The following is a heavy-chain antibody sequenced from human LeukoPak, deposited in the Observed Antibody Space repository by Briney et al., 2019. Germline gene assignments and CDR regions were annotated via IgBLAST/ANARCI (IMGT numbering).Heavy chain of an antibody. D-gene: IGHD6-19*01. J-gene: IGHJ4*02. Sequence: GESLKISRKGSGYSFTSYWIAWVRQMPGKGLEWMGIIYPDDSDTRYSPSFQGQVTITADKSISTAYLQWSSLKASDNAMYYCARQRRSSGWPNDYWGQGTLVTVSS. CDR2: IYPDDSDT. V-gene: IGHV5-51*01. CDR3: ARQRRSSGWPNDY. CDR1: GYSFTSYW.